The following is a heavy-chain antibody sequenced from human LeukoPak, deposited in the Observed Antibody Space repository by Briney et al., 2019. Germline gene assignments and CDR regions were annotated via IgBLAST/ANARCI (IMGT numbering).Heavy chain of an antibody. J-gene: IGHJ4*02. CDR2: ISNSDNDI. V-gene: IGHV3-11*01. Sequence: GGSLRLSCAASGFIFSDYYMSWIRQTPGKGLEWISYISNSDNDIYYVGPVKGRFTISRDNTRNSLFLQMNSLRPDDTAVYYCASGSSSVGYWGQGTLVTVSP. D-gene: IGHD6-6*01. CDR3: ASGSSSVGY. CDR1: GFIFSDYY.